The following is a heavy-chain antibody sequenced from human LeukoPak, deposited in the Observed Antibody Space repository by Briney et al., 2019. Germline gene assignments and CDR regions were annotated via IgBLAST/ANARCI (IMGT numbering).Heavy chain of an antibody. CDR1: GYTFTGYY. J-gene: IGHJ5*02. V-gene: IGHV1-2*02. D-gene: IGHD3-3*01. CDR3: ARGAETPRYYDIWSGYTMRDNWFDP. CDR2: INPNSGGT. Sequence: ASVKVSCKASGYTFTGYYMHWVRQAPGQGLEWMGWINPNSGGTNYAQKFQGRVTMTRDTSISTAYMELSSLRSEDTAVYYCARGAETPRYYDIWSGYTMRDNWFDPWGQGTLVTVSS.